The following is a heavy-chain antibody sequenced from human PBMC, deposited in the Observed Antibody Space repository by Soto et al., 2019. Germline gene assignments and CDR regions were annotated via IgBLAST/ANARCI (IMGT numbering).Heavy chain of an antibody. Sequence: PSETLSLTCNVSGVSISDTSYYRGWFRQPPGKGLEWIGTIYFSGTTFYNPSLKSRLTISVDTSKNQFSLRLRSVTAADTAVYYCARHGSYWGQGTLVTVSS. CDR1: GVSISDTSYY. J-gene: IGHJ4*02. V-gene: IGHV4-39*01. CDR3: ARHGSY. CDR2: IYFSGTT.